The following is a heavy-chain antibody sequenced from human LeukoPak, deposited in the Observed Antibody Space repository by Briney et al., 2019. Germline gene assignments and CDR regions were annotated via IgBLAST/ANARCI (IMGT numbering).Heavy chain of an antibody. Sequence: SQTLSLTCAVSGGSISSGGYSWSWIRQPPGKGLEWIGYIYHSGSTYYNPSLKSRVAISVDRSKNQFSLKLSSVTAADTAVYYCARGRCSGGSCHIFDYWGQGTLVTVSS. CDR2: IYHSGST. D-gene: IGHD2-15*01. CDR1: GGSISSGGYS. CDR3: ARGRCSGGSCHIFDY. V-gene: IGHV4-30-2*01. J-gene: IGHJ4*02.